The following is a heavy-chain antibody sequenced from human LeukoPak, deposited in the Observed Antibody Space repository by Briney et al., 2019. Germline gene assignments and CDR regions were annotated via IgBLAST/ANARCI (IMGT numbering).Heavy chain of an antibody. CDR3: ARGLRIYGDYVSGRVYYMDV. J-gene: IGHJ6*03. CDR1: GYSIGSDYY. CDR2: VNHSGST. V-gene: IGHV4-38-2*02. D-gene: IGHD4-17*01. Sequence: SETLSLTCSVSGYSIGSDYYWGWIRQPPGKGLEWIGEVNHSGSTNYNPSLKSRVTISVDTSKNQFSLKLSSVTAADTAVYYCARGLRIYGDYVSGRVYYMDVWGKGTTVTVSS.